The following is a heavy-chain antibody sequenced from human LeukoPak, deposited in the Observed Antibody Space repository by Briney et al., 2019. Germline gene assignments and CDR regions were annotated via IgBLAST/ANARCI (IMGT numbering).Heavy chain of an antibody. CDR2: INHSGST. CDR3: ARGEGAIPHYFDY. Sequence: SETLSLTCTVSGGSISSSTYYWGWIRQPPGKGLEWIGEINHSGSTNYNPSLKSRVTISVDTSKNQFSLKLSSVTAADTAVYYCARGEGAIPHYFDYWGQGTLVTVSS. CDR1: GGSISSSTYY. J-gene: IGHJ4*02. D-gene: IGHD1-26*01. V-gene: IGHV4-39*07.